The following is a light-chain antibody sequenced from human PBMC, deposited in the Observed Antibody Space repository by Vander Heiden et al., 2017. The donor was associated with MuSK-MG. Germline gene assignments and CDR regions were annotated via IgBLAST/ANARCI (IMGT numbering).Light chain of an antibody. Sequence: DVQMTQSPSSLSASVGDRVTITCRASQGISSSLAWYQQRPGKAPNLLIYGASTLESGVPSRFSGSGSGTDYTLTINSLQPEDFATYYCQQYYSTPPWTFGQGTKVELK. J-gene: IGKJ1*01. CDR1: QGISSS. V-gene: IGKV1-NL1*01. CDR2: GAS. CDR3: QQYYSTPPWT.